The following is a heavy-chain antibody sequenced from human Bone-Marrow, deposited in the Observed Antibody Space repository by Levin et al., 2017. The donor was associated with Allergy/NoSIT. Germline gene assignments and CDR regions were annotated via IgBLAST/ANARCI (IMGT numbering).Heavy chain of an antibody. V-gene: IGHV3-30*18. Sequence: GESLKISCASSGFSISSFGMHWVRQTPGKGLEWVAVISYDSNVIYSSASVKGRFTVSRDNSEKTVYLQMESLRPEDTAVYYCAKDWGAVVMTGTHLATWGQGTLVTVSS. CDR2: ISYDSNVI. J-gene: IGHJ5*02. CDR3: AKDWGAVVMTGTHLAT. D-gene: IGHD1-1*01. CDR1: GFSISSFG.